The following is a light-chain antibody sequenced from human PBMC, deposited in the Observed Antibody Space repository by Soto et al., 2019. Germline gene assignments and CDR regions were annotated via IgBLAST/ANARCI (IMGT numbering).Light chain of an antibody. CDR2: RNN. CDR1: SSNIGSNY. CDR3: AAWDDSLSGVV. Sequence: QPVLTQPPSASGTPGQRVTISCSGSSSNIGSNYVYWYQQLPGTAPKLLIYRNNQRPSGVFDRFSGSKSGTSASLAISGLRSEDEADYYCAAWDDSLSGVVFGGGTKLTVL. J-gene: IGLJ2*01. V-gene: IGLV1-47*01.